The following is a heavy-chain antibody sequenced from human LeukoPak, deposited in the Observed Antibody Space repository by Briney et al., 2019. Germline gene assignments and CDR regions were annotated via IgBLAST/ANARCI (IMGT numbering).Heavy chain of an antibody. CDR3: AREGEDGYNLDY. V-gene: IGHV3-64*01. CDR2: ISSNGGST. D-gene: IGHD5-24*01. J-gene: IGHJ4*02. CDR1: GFTFSSYA. Sequence: GGSLRLYCAASGFTFSSYAMHWVRQAPGKGLEYVSAISSNGGSTYYANSVKGRFTISRDNSKNTLYLQMGSLRAEDMAVYYCAREGEDGYNLDYWGQGTLVTVSS.